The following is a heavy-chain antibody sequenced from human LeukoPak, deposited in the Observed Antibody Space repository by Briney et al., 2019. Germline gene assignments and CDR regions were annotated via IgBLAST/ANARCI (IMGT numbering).Heavy chain of an antibody. D-gene: IGHD3-10*01. CDR1: GFTFKSYS. CDR3: AGAAGHYFDY. J-gene: IGHJ4*02. Sequence: GGSLRLSCVATGFTFKSYSMNWVRQAPGKGLEWVSFITSTSSDVFYADSVKGRFTVSRDNARNSLYLQMNSLRAEDTAVYYCAGAAGHYFDYWGQGSLVTVSS. V-gene: IGHV3-21*05. CDR2: ITSTSSDV.